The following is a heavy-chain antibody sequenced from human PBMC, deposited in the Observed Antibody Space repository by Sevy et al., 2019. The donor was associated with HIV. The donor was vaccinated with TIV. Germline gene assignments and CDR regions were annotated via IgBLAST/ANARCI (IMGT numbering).Heavy chain of an antibody. J-gene: IGHJ4*02. CDR2: IKKDGSEK. CDR3: AREWSWAYFDS. CDR1: GFDFSNFW. Sequence: GESLKISCAASGFDFSNFWMSWVHQAPGKGLEWVANIKKDGSEKYYVDSVKGRFTISRDNAKNSLYLQMNSLRAEDTAVYYCAREWSWAYFDSWGQGTLVTVSS. D-gene: IGHD1-26*01. V-gene: IGHV3-7*03.